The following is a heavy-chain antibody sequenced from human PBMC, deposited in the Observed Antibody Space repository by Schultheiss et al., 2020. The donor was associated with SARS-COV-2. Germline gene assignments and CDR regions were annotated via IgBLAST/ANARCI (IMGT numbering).Heavy chain of an antibody. V-gene: IGHV3-66*03. CDR1: AFTVRSNS. Sequence: GESLKISCAASAFTVRSNSMSSVRLVAGMGLQWVSNADSVKGRFTISRDNSKNTLYLQMSSLRAEDTAVFFCASQYLAVRFYIYWGQGTLVTVSS. CDR3: ASQYLAVRFYIY. J-gene: IGHJ4*02. D-gene: IGHD2/OR15-2a*01.